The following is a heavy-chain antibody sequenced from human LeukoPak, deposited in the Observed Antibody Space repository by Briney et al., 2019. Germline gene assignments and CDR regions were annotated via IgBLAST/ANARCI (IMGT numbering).Heavy chain of an antibody. Sequence: SVKVSCKASGGTFSSYAISWVRQTPGQGLEWMGRIIPIFGTANYAQKFQGRVTITTDESTSTAYMELSSLRSEDTAVYYCAQLVRVGYGDRDWGQGTLVTVSS. CDR3: AQLVRVGYGDRD. CDR2: IIPIFGTA. V-gene: IGHV1-69*05. J-gene: IGHJ4*02. D-gene: IGHD4-17*01. CDR1: GGTFSSYA.